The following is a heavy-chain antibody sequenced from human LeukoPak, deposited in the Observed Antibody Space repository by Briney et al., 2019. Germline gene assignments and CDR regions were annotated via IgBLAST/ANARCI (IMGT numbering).Heavy chain of an antibody. D-gene: IGHD5-12*01. CDR2: IYTSGST. CDR3: AREGVATARALDI. CDR1: GGSISSYY. J-gene: IGHJ3*02. Sequence: PSETLSLTCTVSGGSISSYYWSWIRQPAGKGLEWIGRIYTSGSTNYNPSLKSRVTMSVDTSKNQFSLSLTSVTAADTAIYYCAREGVATARALDIWGQGTMVTVSS. V-gene: IGHV4-4*07.